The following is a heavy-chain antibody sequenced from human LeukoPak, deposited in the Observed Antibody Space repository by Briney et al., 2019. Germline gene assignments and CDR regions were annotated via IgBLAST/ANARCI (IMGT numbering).Heavy chain of an antibody. Sequence: GGSLRLSCAASGLTVSSSYMSWVRQAPGEGLEWVSVIYSGGSTYYADSVKGRFTISRDKNTLYLQMNDLGAEDTAVYYCARGGGAYCGDDCYRNFDYWGQGTLVTVSS. CDR3: ARGGGAYCGDDCYRNFDY. CDR1: GLTVSSSY. V-gene: IGHV3-66*02. D-gene: IGHD2-21*02. CDR2: IYSGGST. J-gene: IGHJ4*02.